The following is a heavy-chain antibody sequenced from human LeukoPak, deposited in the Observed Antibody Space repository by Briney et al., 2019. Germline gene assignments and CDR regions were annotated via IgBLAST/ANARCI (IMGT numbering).Heavy chain of an antibody. J-gene: IGHJ6*02. D-gene: IGHD4-17*01. Sequence: ASVKVSCKASGYTFTSYDINWVRQATGQGLEWMGWMNPNSGNTGYAQKFQGRVTMTRNTSISTAYMELSGLRSEDTAVYYCARGGEAGDYGDYGKHYYYYYGMDVWGQGTTVTVSS. V-gene: IGHV1-8*01. CDR1: GYTFTSYD. CDR3: ARGGEAGDYGDYGKHYYYYYGMDV. CDR2: MNPNSGNT.